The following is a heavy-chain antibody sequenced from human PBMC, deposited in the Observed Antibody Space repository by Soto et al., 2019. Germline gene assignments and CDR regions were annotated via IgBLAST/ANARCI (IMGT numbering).Heavy chain of an antibody. D-gene: IGHD2-2*01. CDR1: GFTFSAYS. Sequence: GGSLRLSCAASGFTFSAYSMNWVRQAPGKELDWISYFDGRTGTIHYADSVKGRFTISGDKAHDSLYLQMSSLRDEDTAVYYCARDSAYAFDYRAQGAPVTVSS. J-gene: IGHJ4*02. CDR2: FDGRTGTI. V-gene: IGHV3-48*02. CDR3: ARDSAYAFDY.